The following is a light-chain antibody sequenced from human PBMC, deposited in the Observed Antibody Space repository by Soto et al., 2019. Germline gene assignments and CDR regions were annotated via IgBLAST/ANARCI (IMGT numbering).Light chain of an antibody. CDR1: SSYVGGYSY. Sequence: QSALTQPASVSGSPGQSIAISCTGTSSYVGGYSYVSWYQQQPGKAPKLVISDVSNRPSGVSDRFSGSKSGNTASLTISGLQTEDEADYYCGSYTASSTNVFGTGTKLTV. CDR2: DVS. CDR3: GSYTASSTNV. J-gene: IGLJ1*01. V-gene: IGLV2-14*01.